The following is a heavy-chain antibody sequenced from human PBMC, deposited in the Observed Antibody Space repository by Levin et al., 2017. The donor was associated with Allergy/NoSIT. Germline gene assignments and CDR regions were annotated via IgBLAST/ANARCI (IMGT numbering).Heavy chain of an antibody. CDR3: ARIRGANYYYFDY. Sequence: SGPTLVKPTQTLTLTCTFSGFSLSTNGMRVSWIRQPPGKALEWLARIDWDNDKFYSTSLKTRLTISKDTSKNQVVLTMTNMDPVDTATYYCARIRGANYYYFDYWGQGTLVTVSS. J-gene: IGHJ4*02. V-gene: IGHV2-70*04. D-gene: IGHD4/OR15-4a*01. CDR2: IDWDNDK. CDR1: GFSLSTNGMR.